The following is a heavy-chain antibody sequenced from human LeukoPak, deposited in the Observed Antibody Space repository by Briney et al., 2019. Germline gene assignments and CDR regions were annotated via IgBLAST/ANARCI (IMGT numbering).Heavy chain of an antibody. CDR3: ARHRAYSSSSPFDY. CDR1: GGXISSLY. V-gene: IGHV4-59*08. CDR2: IYYTGST. J-gene: IGHJ4*02. Sequence: SETLSLTCSVSGGXISSLYWSWIRQPPGKGLKWIGYIYYTGSTNYNPSLKSRATMFVDMSKNQFSLRLSSVTAADTAVYYCARHRAYSSSSPFDYWGQGTLVTVSS. D-gene: IGHD6-6*01.